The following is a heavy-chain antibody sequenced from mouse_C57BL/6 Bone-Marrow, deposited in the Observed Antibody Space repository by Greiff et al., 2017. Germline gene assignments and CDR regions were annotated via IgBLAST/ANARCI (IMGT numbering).Heavy chain of an antibody. V-gene: IGHV1-63*01. D-gene: IGHD2-2*01. CDR3: ARTMVTSWFAY. J-gene: IGHJ3*01. Sequence: VQLQQSGAELVRPGTSVKMSCKASGYTFTNYWIGWAKQRPGHGLEWIGDIYPGGGYTNYNEKFKGKATLTADKSSSTAYMQFISLTSEDSAIYDCARTMVTSWFAYWGQGTLVTVSA. CDR2: IYPGGGYT. CDR1: GYTFTNYW.